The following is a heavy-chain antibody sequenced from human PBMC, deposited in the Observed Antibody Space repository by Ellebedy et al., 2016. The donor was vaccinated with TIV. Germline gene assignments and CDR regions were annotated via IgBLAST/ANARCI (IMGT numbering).Heavy chain of an antibody. CDR1: GGSISSYY. V-gene: IGHV4-59*01. D-gene: IGHD3-10*01. J-gene: IGHJ4*02. CDR2: IYNSGST. CDR3: ARTPSPWRVTRVVQYFDH. Sequence: GSLRLSCTVSGGSISSYYWSWIRQPPGKGLEWIGQIYNSGSTNYNPSLKSRVTISGDTSKYQFSLKLSSVTAADTAVYYCARTPSPWRVTRVVQYFDHWGQGTLVTVSS.